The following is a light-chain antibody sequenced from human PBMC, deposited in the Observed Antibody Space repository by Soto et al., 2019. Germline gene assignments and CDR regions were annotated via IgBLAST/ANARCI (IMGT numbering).Light chain of an antibody. Sequence: EVVMTQSPATLSVSLGERATLSCRASQSVSTNLAWYQQKPGQGPRLLIYGASTRATGIPARFSGSGSGTEFTLTISSLQSEDFAVYYCQQYNNWPPWTFGQGTKVDIK. CDR3: QQYNNWPPWT. CDR2: GAS. V-gene: IGKV3-15*01. CDR1: QSVSTN. J-gene: IGKJ1*01.